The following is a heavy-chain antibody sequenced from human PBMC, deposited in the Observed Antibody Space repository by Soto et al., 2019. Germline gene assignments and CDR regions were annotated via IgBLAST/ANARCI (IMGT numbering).Heavy chain of an antibody. CDR3: ARIKLSYYEVAFDI. Sequence: QVQLQESGPGLVKPSQTLSLTCTVSGGSISSGGYYWSWIRQHPGKGLEWIGYIYYSGSTYYNPSLNSRVTISVDTSKNQFSLKLSSVTAADTAVYYCARIKLSYYEVAFDIWGQGTMVTVSS. D-gene: IGHD1-26*01. CDR1: GGSISSGGYY. V-gene: IGHV4-31*03. J-gene: IGHJ3*02. CDR2: IYYSGST.